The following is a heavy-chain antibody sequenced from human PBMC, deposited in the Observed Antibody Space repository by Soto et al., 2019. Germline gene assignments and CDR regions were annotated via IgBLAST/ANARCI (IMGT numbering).Heavy chain of an antibody. CDR2: IYYSGST. V-gene: IGHV4-39*01. Sequence: SETLSLTCTVSGGSISSSSYYWGWIRQPPGKGLEWIGSIYYSGSTYYNPSLKSRVTISVDTSKNQFSLELTSVTAADTAVHYGAGLKDFGGVYWYGREVWGQGTTLPFSS. D-gene: IGHD3-16*01. CDR1: GGSISSSSYY. J-gene: IGHJ6*02. CDR3: AGLKDFGGVYWYGREV.